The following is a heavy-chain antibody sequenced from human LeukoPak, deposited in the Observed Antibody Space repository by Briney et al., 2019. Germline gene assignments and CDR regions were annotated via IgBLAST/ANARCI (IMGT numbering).Heavy chain of an antibody. CDR2: IDGDGSST. CDR1: GFTFSSYW. Sequence: PGGSLRLSCAASGFTFSSYWMHWVRQAPGKGLVWVSRIDGDGSSTSYADSVKGRFTISRDNVKNTLYLKMNSLRAEDTAVYYCASGYYYSVMDVWGQGTTVTVSS. V-gene: IGHV3-74*01. J-gene: IGHJ6*02. CDR3: ASGYYYSVMDV.